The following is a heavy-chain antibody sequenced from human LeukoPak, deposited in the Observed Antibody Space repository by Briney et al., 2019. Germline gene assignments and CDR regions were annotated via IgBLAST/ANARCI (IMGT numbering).Heavy chain of an antibody. Sequence: GSLRLSCAASGFTFSSYGMHWVRQAPGKGLEWVAVISYDGSNKYYADSVKGRLTISRDNSKNTLYLQMNSLRAEDTAVYYCAKSHYFNSGSFYTWGRGTLVTVSS. D-gene: IGHD3-10*01. J-gene: IGHJ5*02. CDR1: GFTFSSYG. CDR2: ISYDGSNK. CDR3: AKSHYFNSGSFYT. V-gene: IGHV3-30*18.